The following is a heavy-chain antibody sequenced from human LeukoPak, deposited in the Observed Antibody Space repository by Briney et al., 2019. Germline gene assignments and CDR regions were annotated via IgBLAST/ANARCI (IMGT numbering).Heavy chain of an antibody. CDR2: IYSGGST. CDR1: GSTVSSNY. J-gene: IGHJ4*02. CDR3: ARGGFSGSYYFDY. D-gene: IGHD1-26*01. Sequence: GGSLRLSCAASGSTVSSNYMSWVRQAPGKGLEWVSVIYSGGSTYYADSVKGRFTISRDNSKNTLYLQMNSLRAEDTAVYYCARGGFSGSYYFDYWGQGTLVTVSS. V-gene: IGHV3-53*01.